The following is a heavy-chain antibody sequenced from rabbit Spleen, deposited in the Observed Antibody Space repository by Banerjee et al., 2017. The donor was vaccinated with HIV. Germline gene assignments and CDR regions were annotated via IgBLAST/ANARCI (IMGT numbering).Heavy chain of an antibody. CDR2: IDIGSRDFT. CDR1: GIDFSSYNF. Sequence: QEQLVESGGGLVQPEGSLTLTCKASGIDFSSYNFICWVRQAPGKGLEWIACIDIGSRDFTYYASWAKGRFIISKTSSTTVTLQMPSLTAADTATYFCTRDAGTGDYIDVYFSLWGPGTLVTVS. D-gene: IGHD8-1*01. CDR3: TRDAGTGDYIDVYFSL. V-gene: IGHV1S45*01. J-gene: IGHJ4*01.